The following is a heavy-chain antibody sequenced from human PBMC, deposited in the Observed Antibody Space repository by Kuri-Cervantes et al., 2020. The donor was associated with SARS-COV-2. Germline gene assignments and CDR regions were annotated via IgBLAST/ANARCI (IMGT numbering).Heavy chain of an antibody. CDR2: ISWDGGST. CDR1: GFTFDDYA. D-gene: IGHD1-26*01. V-gene: IGHV3-43D*03. Sequence: GESLKISCAASGFTFDDYAMHWVRQAPGKGLEWVSLISWDGGSTYYADSVKGRFTISRDNSKNSLYLQMNSLRTEDTALYYCAKESSGSYLHYWGQGTLVTVSS. CDR3: AKESSGSYLHY. J-gene: IGHJ4*02.